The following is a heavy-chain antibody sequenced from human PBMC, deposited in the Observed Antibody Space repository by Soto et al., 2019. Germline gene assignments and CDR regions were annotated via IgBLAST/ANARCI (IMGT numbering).Heavy chain of an antibody. V-gene: IGHV3-21*01. D-gene: IGHD2-21*01. Sequence: GGSLRLSCAASGFTFSSYSMNWVRQAPGKGLEWVSSISSSSSYIYYADSVKGRFTISRDNAKNSLYLQMNSLRAEDTAVYYCAFYRGEYAFDIWGQGTMVTVSS. J-gene: IGHJ3*02. CDR1: GFTFSSYS. CDR3: AFYRGEYAFDI. CDR2: ISSSSSYI.